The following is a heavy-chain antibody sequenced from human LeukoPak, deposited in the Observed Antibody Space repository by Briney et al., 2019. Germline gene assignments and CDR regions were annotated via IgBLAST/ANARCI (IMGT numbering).Heavy chain of an antibody. J-gene: IGHJ4*02. CDR1: GGSFSGYY. Sequence: SETLSLTCAVYGGSFSGYYWSWIRQPPGKGLEWIGEINHSGSTNYNPSLKSRVTISVDTSKNQFSLKLSSVTAADTAVYYCARHRYYYDSSGYYFGGQGTLVTVSS. D-gene: IGHD3-22*01. V-gene: IGHV4-34*01. CDR2: INHSGST. CDR3: ARHRYYYDSSGYYF.